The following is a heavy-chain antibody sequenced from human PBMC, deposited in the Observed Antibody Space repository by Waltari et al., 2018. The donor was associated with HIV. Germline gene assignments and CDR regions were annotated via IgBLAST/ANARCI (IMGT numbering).Heavy chain of an antibody. V-gene: IGHV3-15*01. CDR3: TTEEGYGSGSYLDY. J-gene: IGHJ4*02. CDR1: GFNFSTAW. Sequence: EVHLVESGGDLLKPGGCLRLSCAASGFNFSTAWMIWVRQAPGKGLEWVGRIKSKSDGGTTDYNAAVKGRFTISRDDSKTTLFLQMNSLKTEDTAVYYCTTEEGYGSGSYLDYWGQGTPLTVSS. D-gene: IGHD3-10*01. CDR2: IKSKSDGGTT.